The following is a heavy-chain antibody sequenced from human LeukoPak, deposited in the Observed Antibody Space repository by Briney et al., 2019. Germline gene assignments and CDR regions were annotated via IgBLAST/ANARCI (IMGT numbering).Heavy chain of an antibody. Sequence: ASVKVSCKASGYSFVLYGISWVRQAPGQGPEWMGWISTYNGNTKYAQKFQGRVTMTTDTSTSTAYMELRSLRSDDTAVYYCARDEDYGISVNVDYWGQGTLVTVSS. CDR1: GYSFVLYG. J-gene: IGHJ4*02. D-gene: IGHD4-17*01. V-gene: IGHV1-18*01. CDR3: ARDEDYGISVNVDY. CDR2: ISTYNGNT.